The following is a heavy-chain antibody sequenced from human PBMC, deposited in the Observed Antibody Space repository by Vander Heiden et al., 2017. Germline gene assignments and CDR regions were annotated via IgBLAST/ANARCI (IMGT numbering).Heavy chain of an antibody. CDR3: ARDRADGWLHKPEYYFDY. Sequence: QVQLVESGGGVVQPGRSLILSCAAAGFTFRRSGMHWVRQAPGKGLEWVAVIWYDGSNKYYADSVKGRFTISRDNSKNTLYLQMNSLRAEDTAVYYCARDRADGWLHKPEYYFDYWGQGTLVTVSS. J-gene: IGHJ4*02. V-gene: IGHV3-33*01. CDR1: GFTFRRSG. CDR2: IWYDGSNK. D-gene: IGHD5-12*01.